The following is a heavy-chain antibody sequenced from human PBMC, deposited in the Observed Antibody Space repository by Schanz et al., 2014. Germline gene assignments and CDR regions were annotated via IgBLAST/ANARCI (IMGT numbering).Heavy chain of an antibody. CDR1: GFAFSSFA. D-gene: IGHD3-9*01. CDR2: LSEGGGGT. Sequence: EVQLMESGGGLVKPGGSLRLSCVASGFAFSSFAMTWVRQAPGKGLEWVSALSEGGGGTHYADSVRGRFTISSDSSKNTLDLQMSSLRADDTAVYYCAKAADWPVTRFDPWGQGTLVTVSS. CDR3: AKAADWPVTRFDP. J-gene: IGHJ5*02. V-gene: IGHV3-23*01.